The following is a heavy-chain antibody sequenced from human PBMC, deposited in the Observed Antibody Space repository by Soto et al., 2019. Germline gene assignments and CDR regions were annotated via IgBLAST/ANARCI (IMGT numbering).Heavy chain of an antibody. V-gene: IGHV3-23*01. Sequence: GGSLRLSCAASGFTFSSYAMSWVRQAPGKGLEWVSAISGSGGSTYYADPVKGRFTISRDNSKNTLYLQMNSLRAEDTAVYYCARDKPVIRSWYLWDYYYGMDVWGQGTTVTVSS. CDR1: GFTFSSYA. J-gene: IGHJ6*02. CDR3: ARDKPVIRSWYLWDYYYGMDV. CDR2: ISGSGGST. D-gene: IGHD6-13*01.